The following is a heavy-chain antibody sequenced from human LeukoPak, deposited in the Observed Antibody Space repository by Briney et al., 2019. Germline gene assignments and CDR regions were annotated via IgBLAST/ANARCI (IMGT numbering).Heavy chain of an antibody. CDR2: VYYTGST. Sequence: SETLCLTCTVSGDSINSSDYYWGWIRQPPGKGLEWIGTVYYTGSTYYKPSLKSRLTISVDRSKNHFSLKMNSVTAADTGVYYCARHGNWDPFDYWGQGILVTVSS. J-gene: IGHJ4*02. D-gene: IGHD7-27*01. CDR3: ARHGNWDPFDY. CDR1: GDSINSSDYY. V-gene: IGHV4-39*01.